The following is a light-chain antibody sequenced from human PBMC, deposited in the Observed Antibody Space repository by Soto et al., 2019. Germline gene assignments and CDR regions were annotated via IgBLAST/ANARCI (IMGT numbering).Light chain of an antibody. J-gene: IGKJ4*01. CDR3: QQRANWPRGT. V-gene: IGKV3-11*01. CDR2: DAS. CDR1: ETVSSY. Sequence: EIVLTQFPATLSLSPGERATLSCRASETVSSYIAWYQQKPGQAPRLLIYDASTRATGILARFSGSGSGTDFTLTISSLDPEDFAVYYCQQRANWPRGTFGEATKVEIK.